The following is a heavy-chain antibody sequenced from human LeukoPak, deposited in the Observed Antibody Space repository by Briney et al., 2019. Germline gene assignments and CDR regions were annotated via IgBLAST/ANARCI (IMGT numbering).Heavy chain of an antibody. J-gene: IGHJ6*02. CDR3: ARVRGYCSSGSCCMDV. V-gene: IGHV4-38-2*02. CDR2: IYHSGST. D-gene: IGHD2-15*01. CDR1: GYSIRRGYY. Sequence: PSEALSLTCTVSGYSIRRGYYWGWIRQPPGKGVEWIGSIYHSGSTYYNPSLKSRVTISVDTSKNQFSLKLSAVTAADTAVYYCARVRGYCSSGSCCMDVWGQGTTVTVSS.